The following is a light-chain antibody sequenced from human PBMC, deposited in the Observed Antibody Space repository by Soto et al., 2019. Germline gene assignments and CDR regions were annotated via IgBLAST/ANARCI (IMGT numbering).Light chain of an antibody. J-gene: IGLJ1*01. CDR3: QSYDSSLSGFYV. Sequence: QLVLTQPPSVSGAPGQRVTISCTGSSSNIGAGYDVHGYQQLPGTAPKLLIYGNSNRPSGVPDRFSGSKSGTSASLAITGLQAEDEADYYCQSYDSSLSGFYVFGTGTKLTVL. CDR1: SSNIGAGYD. CDR2: GNS. V-gene: IGLV1-40*01.